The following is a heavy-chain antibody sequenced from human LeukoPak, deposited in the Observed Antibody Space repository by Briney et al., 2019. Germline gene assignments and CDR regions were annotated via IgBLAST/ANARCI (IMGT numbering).Heavy chain of an antibody. D-gene: IGHD5-12*01. J-gene: IGHJ4*02. CDR1: GYTFTGYY. V-gene: IGHV1-69*06. CDR3: ARQRVRGYSGYNPPDY. CDR2: IIPIFGTA. Sequence: SVKVSCKASGYTFTGYYMHWVRQAPGQGLEWMGGIIPIFGTANYAQKFQGRVTITADKSTSTAYMELSSLRSEDTAVYYCARQRVRGYSGYNPPDYWGQGTLVTVSS.